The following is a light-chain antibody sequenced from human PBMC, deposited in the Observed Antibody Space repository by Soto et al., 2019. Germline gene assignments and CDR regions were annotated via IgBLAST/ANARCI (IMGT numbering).Light chain of an antibody. CDR2: GAS. CDR1: QSVSSN. J-gene: IGKJ4*01. CDR3: QQRRNLPLT. V-gene: IGKV3-11*01. Sequence: EIVLTQSPATLSFSPGERATLSCRASQSVSSNLAWYQQKPGQAPRLLIYGASNRATGIPARFSGSGSGTDFTLTISSLEPEDFAVYYCQQRRNLPLTFGGGTKVEIK.